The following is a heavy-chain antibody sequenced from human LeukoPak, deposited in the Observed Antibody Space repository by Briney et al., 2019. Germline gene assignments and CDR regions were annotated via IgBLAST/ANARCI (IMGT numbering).Heavy chain of an antibody. CDR3: AKDIGTGYSSSWLYYFDY. CDR1: GFTFSSYE. V-gene: IGHV3-48*03. J-gene: IGHJ4*02. D-gene: IGHD6-13*01. CDR2: ISSSGSTI. Sequence: GGSLRLSCAASGFTFSSYEINWVRQAPGKGLEWVSYISSSGSTIYYADSVKGRFTISRDNSKNTLYLQMNSLRAEDTAVYYCAKDIGTGYSSSWLYYFDYWGQGTLVTVSS.